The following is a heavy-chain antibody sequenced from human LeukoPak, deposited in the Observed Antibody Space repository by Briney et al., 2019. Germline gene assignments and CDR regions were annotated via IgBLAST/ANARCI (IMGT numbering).Heavy chain of an antibody. J-gene: IGHJ2*01. Sequence: GGSLRLSCAVSGFTFDDYAMHWVRQAPGKGLEWVSGISWNSGSIGYADSVKGRFTISRDNSKNTLYLQMNSLRAEDTAVYYYAKDTRVTTPYWYFDLWGRGTLVTVSS. V-gene: IGHV3-9*01. CDR2: ISWNSGSI. CDR1: GFTFDDYA. D-gene: IGHD4-17*01. CDR3: AKDTRVTTPYWYFDL.